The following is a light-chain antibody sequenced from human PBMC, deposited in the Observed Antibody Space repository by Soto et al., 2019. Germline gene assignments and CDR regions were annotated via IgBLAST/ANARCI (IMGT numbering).Light chain of an antibody. CDR1: QGLDTY. CDR2: DAS. V-gene: IGKV3-11*01. CDR3: QQRSIWPQT. J-gene: IGKJ1*01. Sequence: EVVLTQSPATLSLSLGERATLSCRASQGLDTYLAWYQQKPGQAPRLLIYDASKRATGIPARFSGSGSGTDFTLTISSLEPEDFAVYYCQQRSIWPQTFGQGTKVEVK.